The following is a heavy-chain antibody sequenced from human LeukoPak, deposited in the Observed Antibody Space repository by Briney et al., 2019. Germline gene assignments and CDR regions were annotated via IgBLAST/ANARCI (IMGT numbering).Heavy chain of an antibody. D-gene: IGHD6-13*01. CDR3: ARAIAAAGFD. V-gene: IGHV1-8*01. CDR1: GYTFTSYD. J-gene: IGHJ4*02. CDR2: MNPNSGNT. Sequence: ASVNVSCKASGYTFTSYDINWVRQATGLGLEWMGWMNPNSGNTGYAQKFQGRVTMTRNTSISTAYMELSRLRSDDTAVYYCARAIAAAGFDWGQGTLVTVSS.